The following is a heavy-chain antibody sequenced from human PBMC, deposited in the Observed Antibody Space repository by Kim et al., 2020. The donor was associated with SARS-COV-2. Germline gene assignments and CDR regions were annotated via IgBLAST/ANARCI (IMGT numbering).Heavy chain of an antibody. Sequence: SETLSLTCTVSGGSISSYYWSWIRQPPGKGLEWIGYIYYSGSTNYNPSLKSRVTISVDTSKNQFSLKLSSVTAADTAVYYCARDQYDFPPYGMDVWGQGTTVTVSS. CDR1: GGSISSYY. CDR2: IYYSGST. CDR3: ARDQYDFPPYGMDV. D-gene: IGHD3-3*01. J-gene: IGHJ6*02. V-gene: IGHV4-59*01.